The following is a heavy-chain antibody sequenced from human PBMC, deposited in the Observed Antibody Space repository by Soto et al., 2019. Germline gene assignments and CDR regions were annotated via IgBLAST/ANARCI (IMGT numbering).Heavy chain of an antibody. CDR2: ISYDGSNT. J-gene: IGHJ4*02. CDR1: GFTFSSYG. CDR3: AKEGGLSGSYYISSSYYFDS. D-gene: IGHD1-26*01. Sequence: QVQLVESGGGVVQPGRSLRLSCAASGFTFSSYGMHWVRQAPGKGLEWVAIISYDGSNTYYADSVKGRFTISRDNSKNTRYLQMNSLSAEDTSVYYCAKEGGLSGSYYISSSYYFDSWGQGTLVTVSS. V-gene: IGHV3-30*18.